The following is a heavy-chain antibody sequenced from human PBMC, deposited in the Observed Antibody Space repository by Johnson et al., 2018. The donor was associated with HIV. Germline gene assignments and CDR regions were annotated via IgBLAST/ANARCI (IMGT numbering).Heavy chain of an antibody. CDR2: ISYDGSNK. D-gene: IGHD6-13*01. CDR3: ARDFKDSSSWYGAFDI. Sequence: QVQLVESGGGLVQPGGSLRLSCAASGFSFRSHAMHWVRQAPGKGLEWVAVISYDGSNKYYADSVKGRFTISRDNSKNTLYLQINSLRAEDTAVYYCARDFKDSSSWYGAFDIWGQGTMVTVSS. J-gene: IGHJ3*02. V-gene: IGHV3-30-3*01. CDR1: GFSFRSHA.